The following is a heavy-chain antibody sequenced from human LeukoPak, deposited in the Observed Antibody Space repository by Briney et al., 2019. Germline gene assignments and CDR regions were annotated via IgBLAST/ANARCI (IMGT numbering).Heavy chain of an antibody. CDR1: GFTFSSYS. D-gene: IGHD3-10*01. CDR2: ISRSSSYI. Sequence: GGSLRLSCAASGFTFSSYSMNWVRQAPGKGLEWVSSISRSSSYIYYADSVKGRFTISRDNAKNSLYLQMNSLRAEDTAVYYCARNYGSGSYYGHYGMDVWGKGTTVTVSP. J-gene: IGHJ6*04. CDR3: ARNYGSGSYYGHYGMDV. V-gene: IGHV3-21*01.